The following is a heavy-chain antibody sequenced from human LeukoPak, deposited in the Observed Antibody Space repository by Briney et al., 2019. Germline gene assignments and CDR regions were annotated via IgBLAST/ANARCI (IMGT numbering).Heavy chain of an antibody. V-gene: IGHV1-18*01. Sequence: SVKVSCTASGYTFTSYGISWVRQAPGQGLEWMGWISAYNRNTNYAQKLQGRATMTTDTSTSTAYTGQRSLSSDDTAVYYGATEETDDSSGYYLPYYFEYWGQGTLVTVSS. J-gene: IGHJ4*02. CDR3: ATEETDDSSGYYLPYYFEY. D-gene: IGHD3-22*01. CDR1: GYTFTSYG. CDR2: ISAYNRNT.